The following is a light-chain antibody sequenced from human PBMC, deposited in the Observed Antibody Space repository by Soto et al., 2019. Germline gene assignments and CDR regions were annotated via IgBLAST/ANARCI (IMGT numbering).Light chain of an antibody. J-gene: IGKJ5*01. CDR3: QRSCSIPC. Sequence: EGVLTHGPGTRSLSPGKRATVACRASQSVSSNYLGWYQQKPGQAPRLLIYGASSRATGIPDRFSGSGSGTDFTLTITALQSEDFATYYCQRSCSIPCFGQGTRLEIK. V-gene: IGKV3-20*01. CDR1: QSVSSNY. CDR2: GAS.